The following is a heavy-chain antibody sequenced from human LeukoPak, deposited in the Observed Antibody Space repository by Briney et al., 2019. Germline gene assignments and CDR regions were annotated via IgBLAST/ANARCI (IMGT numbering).Heavy chain of an antibody. Sequence: QSGGSLRLSCAASGFTFSSYAVSWVRQAPGKGLEWVSAISGSGGGTYYADSVKGRFTISRDNSEKMLCLQMNSLSTEDTAVYYCAKTTTGYSSGRYPGWPVDYWGQGTLVTVSS. J-gene: IGHJ4*02. CDR3: AKTTTGYSSGRYPGWPVDY. D-gene: IGHD6-19*01. CDR1: GFTFSSYA. V-gene: IGHV3-23*01. CDR2: ISGSGGGT.